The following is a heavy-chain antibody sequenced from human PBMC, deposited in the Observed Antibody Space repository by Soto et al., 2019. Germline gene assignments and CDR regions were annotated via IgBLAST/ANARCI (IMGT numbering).Heavy chain of an antibody. Sequence: RLSCAASGFTFDYYAMHWVRQARGNGLEWVSGISWNSGSIGYADSVKGRFTISRDNAKNSLYLQMNSLRAEETALYYCAKDISRGIYSSSWYGGSDHWGQGTLVTFSP. CDR2: ISWNSGSI. V-gene: IGHV3-9*01. D-gene: IGHD6-13*01. CDR3: AKDISRGIYSSSWYGGSDH. CDR1: GFTFDYYA. J-gene: IGHJ4*02.